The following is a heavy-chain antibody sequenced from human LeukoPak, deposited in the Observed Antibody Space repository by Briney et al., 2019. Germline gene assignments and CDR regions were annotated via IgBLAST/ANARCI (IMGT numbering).Heavy chain of an antibody. D-gene: IGHD3-10*01. J-gene: IGHJ4*02. V-gene: IGHV3-30*18. CDR1: GFTLSSYG. CDR2: ISYDGTNQ. Sequence: GGSLRLSCAASGFTLSSYGMHWVRQAPGKGLEWVAVISYDGTNQYYADSVKGRFTVSRDNSKTALYLQMNRLRAEDTAVYHCAKEDYDGSGSYLGYWGQGTLVTVSS. CDR3: AKEDYDGSGSYLGY.